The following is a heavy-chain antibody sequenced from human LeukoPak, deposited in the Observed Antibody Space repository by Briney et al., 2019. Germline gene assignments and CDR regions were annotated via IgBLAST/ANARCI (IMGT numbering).Heavy chain of an antibody. CDR1: GGSISSYY. CDR2: IYYSGST. CDR3: ARWIGDYGDY. Sequence: PSETLSLTCTVSGGSISSYYWSWIRQPPGKGLEWIGYIYYSGSTNYNPSLMSRVTISVDTSKNQFSLKLSSVTAADTAVYYCARWIGDYGDYWGQGTLVTVSS. J-gene: IGHJ4*02. V-gene: IGHV4-59*01. D-gene: IGHD2-2*03.